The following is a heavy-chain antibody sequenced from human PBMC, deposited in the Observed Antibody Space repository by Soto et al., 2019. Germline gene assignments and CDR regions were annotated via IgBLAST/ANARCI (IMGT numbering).Heavy chain of an antibody. V-gene: IGHV4-59*12. CDR3: AREGQPAAGTTPHN. J-gene: IGHJ4*02. CDR1: GGSISGYY. CDR2: IYYSGST. D-gene: IGHD6-13*01. Sequence: SETLSLTCTVPGGSISGYYWSWIRQPPGKGLEWIGYIYYSGSTTYNPSLKSPVTISVDTLYVEMNSLSAEDTAVYYCAREGQPAAGTTPHNWGQGTLVTVSS.